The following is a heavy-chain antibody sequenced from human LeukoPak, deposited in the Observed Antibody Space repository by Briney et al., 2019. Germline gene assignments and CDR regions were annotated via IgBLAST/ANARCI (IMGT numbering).Heavy chain of an antibody. Sequence: SVKVSCKASGGTFSSYAISWVRQAPGQGLEWMGGIIPIFGAANYVQKFQGRVTITTDESTSTAYMELSSLRSEDTAVYYCARRAAAGTNYGMDVWGQGTTVTVSS. V-gene: IGHV1-69*05. J-gene: IGHJ6*02. CDR1: GGTFSSYA. CDR2: IIPIFGAA. D-gene: IGHD6-13*01. CDR3: ARRAAAGTNYGMDV.